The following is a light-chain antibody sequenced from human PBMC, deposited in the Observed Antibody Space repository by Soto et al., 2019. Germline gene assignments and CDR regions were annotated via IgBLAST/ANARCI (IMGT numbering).Light chain of an antibody. CDR3: QQCYSIPLT. J-gene: IGKJ4*01. Sequence: DIQMTQSPATLSASVGDSVTITCRASQSIGRNLNWYQQKPGKAPKLLIYTVSNLQTGVPLRFSGRGSGTEFTLTISALQPEDFATYYCQQCYSIPLTLGGGTKVDIK. CDR1: QSIGRN. V-gene: IGKV1-39*01. CDR2: TVS.